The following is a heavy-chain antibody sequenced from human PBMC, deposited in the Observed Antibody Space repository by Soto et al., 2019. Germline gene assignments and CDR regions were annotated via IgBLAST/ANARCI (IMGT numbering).Heavy chain of an antibody. V-gene: IGHV3-23*01. CDR3: AKCGDYGSGTYAFDI. J-gene: IGHJ3*02. CDR1: GFTFSSYA. D-gene: IGHD3-10*01. CDR2: ISGSGGST. Sequence: PGGSLRLSCAASGFTFSSYAMSWVRQAPGKGLEWVSAISGSGGSTYYADSVKGRFTISRDNSKNKLYLQMNSLRAEDTAVYYCAKCGDYGSGTYAFDIWGQGTMVTVSS.